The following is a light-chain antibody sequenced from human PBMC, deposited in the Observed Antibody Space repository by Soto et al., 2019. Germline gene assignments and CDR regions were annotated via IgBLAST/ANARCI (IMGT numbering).Light chain of an antibody. CDR2: EVS. CDR1: SSDIGAYKY. V-gene: IGLV2-8*01. Sequence: QSALTQPPSASGSPRQSVTISCTGTSSDIGAYKYVSWYQQYPGKAPKLMIYEVSKRPSGVPDRFSGSKSGNTASLTVSGLQAEDEADYYCTSYVGSDIWVFGGGTKVNVL. J-gene: IGLJ3*02. CDR3: TSYVGSDIWV.